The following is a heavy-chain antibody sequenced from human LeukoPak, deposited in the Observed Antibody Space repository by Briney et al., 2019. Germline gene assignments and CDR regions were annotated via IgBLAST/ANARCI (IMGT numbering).Heavy chain of an antibody. CDR2: INHSGST. J-gene: IGHJ1*01. D-gene: IGHD6-19*01. CDR3: ARGPYSTGWYLAEYFQH. V-gene: IGHV4-34*01. Sequence: SETLSLTCTVSGGSISSYYWSWIRQPPGKGLEWIGEINHSGSTNYNPSLKSRVTISVDTSKNQFSLKLSSVTAADTAVYYCARGPYSTGWYLAEYFQHWGQGTLVTVSS. CDR1: GGSISSYY.